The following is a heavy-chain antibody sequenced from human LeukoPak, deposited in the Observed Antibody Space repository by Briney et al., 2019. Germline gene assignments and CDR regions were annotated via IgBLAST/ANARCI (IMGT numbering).Heavy chain of an antibody. V-gene: IGHV4-39*07. J-gene: IGHJ3*02. CDR1: GGSISNSSYY. D-gene: IGHD3-16*01. Sequence: SETLSLTCTVSGGSISNSSYYWGWIRQPPGKGLEWIGEIYHSGSTNYNPSLKSRVTISVDKSKNQFSLKLSSVTAADTAVYYCARDPRGPMIGPPDAFDIWGQGTMVTVSS. CDR2: IYHSGST. CDR3: ARDPRGPMIGPPDAFDI.